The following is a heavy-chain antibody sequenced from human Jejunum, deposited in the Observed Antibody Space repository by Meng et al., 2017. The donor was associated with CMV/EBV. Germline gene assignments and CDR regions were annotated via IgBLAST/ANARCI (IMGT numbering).Heavy chain of an antibody. V-gene: IGHV1-18*01. J-gene: IGHJ4*02. Sequence: QVQLVQSGAELKKPGSSAKVSCKASGDIFNNYGFTWVRQAPGQGLEWMGWISAYNGNTNYAQTLQGRVTMTTDTSTSTAYMELRSLRSDDTAVYYCARVEVGITSGDYWGQGTLVTVSS. CDR2: ISAYNGNT. CDR1: GDIFNNYG. CDR3: ARVEVGITSGDY. D-gene: IGHD1-26*01.